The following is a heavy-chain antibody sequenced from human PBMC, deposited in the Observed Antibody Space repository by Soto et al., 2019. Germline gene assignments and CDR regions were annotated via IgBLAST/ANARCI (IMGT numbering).Heavy chain of an antibody. CDR2: VSHDGSNK. V-gene: IGHV3-30*18. CDR3: SKDAYYYSSSGYYIFDY. CDR1: GFIFSSYG. J-gene: IGHJ4*02. Sequence: QVQLVESGGGVVQPERSLRLSCEASGFIFSSYGMHWVRQAPGKGLEWVAVVSHDGSNKKYVDSVEGRFTISRDNSRTTLYLEMNILRVDDTAVYYCSKDAYYYSSSGYYIFDYWGQGTLVTVSS. D-gene: IGHD3-22*01.